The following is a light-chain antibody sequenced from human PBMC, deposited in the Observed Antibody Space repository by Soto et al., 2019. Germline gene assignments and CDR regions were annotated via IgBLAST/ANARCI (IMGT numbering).Light chain of an antibody. CDR2: DAS. Sequence: EIVLTQSPGTLSLSPGERATLSCRASQSVSSRYLAWYQQKPGQAPRLLIYDASARATGTPNRFSGSGSGTDFTLTISRLEPEDFAVYYCQQTNTFGGGPKVEL. CDR1: QSVSSRY. J-gene: IGKJ4*01. V-gene: IGKV3-20*01. CDR3: QQTNT.